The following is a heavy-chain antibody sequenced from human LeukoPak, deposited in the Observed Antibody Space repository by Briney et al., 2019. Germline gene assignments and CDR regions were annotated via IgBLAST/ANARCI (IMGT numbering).Heavy chain of an antibody. CDR3: ARASPYCSSTSCYTSYFDY. D-gene: IGHD2-2*02. Sequence: GGSLRLSCAASGFTFSSYSMNWVRQAPGKGLGWVSSISSSSSYIYYADSVKGRFTISRDNAKNSLYLQMNSLRAEDTAVYYWARASPYCSSTSCYTSYFDYWGQGTLVTVSS. CDR2: ISSSSSYI. V-gene: IGHV3-21*01. CDR1: GFTFSSYS. J-gene: IGHJ4*02.